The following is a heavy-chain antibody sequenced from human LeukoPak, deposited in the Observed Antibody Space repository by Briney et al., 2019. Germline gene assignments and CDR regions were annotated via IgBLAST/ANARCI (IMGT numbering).Heavy chain of an antibody. D-gene: IGHD5-12*01. CDR2: VHYSGIT. CDR1: GDSISSHY. Sequence: SETLSLTCTVSGDSISSHYWNWIRQPPGKGLEWIGCVHYSGITYYNPSLKSRVAISVDTSKKQFSLILNSVTAADTAVYYCARDAYDYYFNPWGQGTLVTVSS. CDR3: ARDAYDYYFNP. V-gene: IGHV4-59*11. J-gene: IGHJ5*02.